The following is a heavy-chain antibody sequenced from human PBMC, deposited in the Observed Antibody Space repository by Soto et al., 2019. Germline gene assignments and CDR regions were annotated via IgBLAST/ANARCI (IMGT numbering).Heavy chain of an antibody. Sequence: LRLSCAASGFTFDDYAMHWVRQLPGKGLEWVSGISWNSGSAAYMDSVKGRFLISRDNAKKSLFLQMRSRRPEDTALYYCVKGLNYNFDNIGFHGWGQGTLVTVSS. V-gene: IGHV3-9*01. CDR2: ISWNSGSA. CDR3: VKGLNYNFDNIGFHG. J-gene: IGHJ4*02. CDR1: GFTFDDYA. D-gene: IGHD3-22*01.